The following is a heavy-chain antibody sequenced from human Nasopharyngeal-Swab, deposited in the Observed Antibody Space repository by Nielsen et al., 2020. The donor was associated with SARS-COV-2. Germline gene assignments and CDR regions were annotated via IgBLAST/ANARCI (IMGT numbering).Heavy chain of an antibody. J-gene: IGHJ4*02. V-gene: IGHV4-61*01. Sequence: SETLSLTCTVSGGSVSSGSYYWSWIRQPPGKGLEWIGYIYYTGSTNYNASLKSRVTISAYTSKNQFSLKLSSVTAADTAVYYCARAPLTIFEYYFDYWGQGTLVTVSS. CDR3: ARAPLTIFEYYFDY. D-gene: IGHD3-9*01. CDR1: GGSVSSGSYY. CDR2: IYYTGST.